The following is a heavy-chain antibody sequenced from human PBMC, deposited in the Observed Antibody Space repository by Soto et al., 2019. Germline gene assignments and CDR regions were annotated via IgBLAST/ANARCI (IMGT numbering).Heavy chain of an antibody. J-gene: IGHJ4*02. V-gene: IGHV1-69*01. D-gene: IGHD1-26*01. CDR1: GGTFSSYA. Sequence: QVQLVQSGAEVKKPGSSVKVSCKASGGTFSSYAISWVRQASGQGLEWMGGIIPIFGTANYAQKFQGRVTITADESTSTAYMELSSLRSEDTAVYYCASGGDAVAGSSGSYQGAYFDYWGQGTLVTVSS. CDR3: ASGGDAVAGSSGSYQGAYFDY. CDR2: IIPIFGTA.